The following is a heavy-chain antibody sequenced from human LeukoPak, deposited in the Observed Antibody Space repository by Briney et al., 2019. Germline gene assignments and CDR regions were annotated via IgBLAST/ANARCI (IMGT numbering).Heavy chain of an antibody. V-gene: IGHV3-30*04. CDR1: GFTFSSYV. D-gene: IGHD3-10*01. Sequence: GGSLRLSCAASGFTFSSYVMHWVRQAPGKGLEWVAIISYDGSNEYYADSVKGRFTISRDNSKNTLYLQMNSLRAEDTAVYYCEVRGVLNTFVDYWGQGTLVTVSS. CDR3: EVRGVLNTFVDY. CDR2: ISYDGSNE. J-gene: IGHJ4*02.